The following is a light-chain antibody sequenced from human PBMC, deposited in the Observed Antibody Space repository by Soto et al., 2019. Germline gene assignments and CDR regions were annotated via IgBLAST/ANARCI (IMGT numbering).Light chain of an antibody. V-gene: IGKV3-11*01. CDR3: NHRSIRSLS. CDR2: DTY. J-gene: IGKJ4*01. Sequence: EIVLTQSPASLSLSPGERATLSCRASQKVSYFFAWYRQQPGQAPRLPIYDTYHRATGFPPGYSGSGSGTDLTVTTSCLETHHSGVDYCNHRSIRSLSFGVRTQVQI. CDR1: QKVSYF.